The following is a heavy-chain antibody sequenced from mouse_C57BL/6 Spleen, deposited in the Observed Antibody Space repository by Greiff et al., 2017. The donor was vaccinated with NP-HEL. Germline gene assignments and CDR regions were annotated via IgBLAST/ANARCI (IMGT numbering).Heavy chain of an antibody. D-gene: IGHD2-5*01. CDR1: ISLSTSGMGL. V-gene: IGHV8-2*01. Sequence: QQSQTLSLACTFSGISLSTSGMGLSWLRKPSGKALEWLASIWNNDNYYNPSLKSRLTISKETSNYQVFLKLTSVDTADSATYFGAWREPHTIVTSKYVDYWGQGTSVTVSS. CDR3: WREPHTIVTSKYVDY. J-gene: IGHJ4*01. CDR2: WNNDNY.